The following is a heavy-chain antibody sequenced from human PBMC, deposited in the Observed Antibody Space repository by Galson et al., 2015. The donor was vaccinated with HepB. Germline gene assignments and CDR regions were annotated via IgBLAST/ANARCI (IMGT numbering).Heavy chain of an antibody. CDR2: ISGSGGST. J-gene: IGHJ6*03. D-gene: IGHD3-10*01. V-gene: IGHV3-23*01. CDR3: AKDREVQGVILYYYFYMDV. CDR1: GFTFSSYA. Sequence: SLRLSCAASGFTFSSYAMSWVRQAPGKGLEWVSAISGSGGSTYYADSVKGRFTISRDNSKNTLYLQMNSLRAEDTAVYYCAKDREVQGVILYYYFYMDVWGKGTTVTVSS.